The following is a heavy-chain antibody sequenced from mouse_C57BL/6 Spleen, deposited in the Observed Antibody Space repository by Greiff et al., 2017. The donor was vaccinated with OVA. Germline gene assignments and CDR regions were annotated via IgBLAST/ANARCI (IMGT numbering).Heavy chain of an antibody. D-gene: IGHD3-2*02. CDR1: GYTFTSYW. Sequence: QVQLQQPGAELVRPGTSVKLSCKASGYTFTSYWMHWVKQRPGQGLEWIGVIDPSDSYTNYNQKFKGKATLTVDTSSSTAYMQLSSLTSEDSAVYYCARRGDSSGCWFAYWGQGTLVTVSA. CDR2: IDPSDSYT. J-gene: IGHJ3*01. CDR3: ARRGDSSGCWFAY. V-gene: IGHV1-59*01.